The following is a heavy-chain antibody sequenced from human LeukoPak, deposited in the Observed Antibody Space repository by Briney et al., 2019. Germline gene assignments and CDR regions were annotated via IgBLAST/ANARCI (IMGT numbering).Heavy chain of an antibody. Sequence: ASVKVSCKASGYTLTDYYMHWVRQAPGQGLEWMGWINPNSGDTNYAQKFQGRVTMTRDTSISTAYMELSRLTSDDTAIYYCARDWRGSYFPDFWGQGTLVTVSS. D-gene: IGHD1-26*01. CDR1: GYTLTDYY. CDR2: INPNSGDT. V-gene: IGHV1-2*02. J-gene: IGHJ4*02. CDR3: ARDWRGSYFPDF.